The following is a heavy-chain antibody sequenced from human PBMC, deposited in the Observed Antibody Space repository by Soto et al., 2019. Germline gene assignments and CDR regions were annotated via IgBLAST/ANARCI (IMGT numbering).Heavy chain of an antibody. Sequence: QVQLQESGPGLVKPSETLSLTCTVSGASITQYYWNWIRQSPGKGLEWIVSVSSTGSTVFNPSLTSRVTVSLDTSKNQFSLTLNSVTAADTAVYYCARGGVSPYHNHAFDFWGQGTLVTVSS. CDR2: VSSTGST. CDR3: ARGGVSPYHNHAFDF. CDR1: GASITQYY. D-gene: IGHD6-25*01. J-gene: IGHJ4*02. V-gene: IGHV4-59*01.